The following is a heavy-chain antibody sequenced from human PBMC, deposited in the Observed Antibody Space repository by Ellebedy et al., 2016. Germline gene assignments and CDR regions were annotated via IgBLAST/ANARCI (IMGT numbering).Heavy chain of an antibody. CDR2: IYYSGST. CDR3: ARQERSSYYDSSGYYLNWFDP. CDR1: GGSISSSSYY. D-gene: IGHD3-22*01. J-gene: IGHJ5*02. Sequence: SETLSLXXTVSGGSISSSSYYWGWIRQPPGKGLEWIGSIYYSGSTYYNPSLKSRVTISVDTSKNQFSLKLSSVTAADTAVYYCARQERSSYYDSSGYYLNWFDPWGQGTLVTVSS. V-gene: IGHV4-39*01.